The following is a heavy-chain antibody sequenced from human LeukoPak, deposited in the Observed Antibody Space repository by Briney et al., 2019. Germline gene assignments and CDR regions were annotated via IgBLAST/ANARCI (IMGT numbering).Heavy chain of an antibody. V-gene: IGHV3-30*02. Sequence: GGSLRLSCAASGFTFSSYGMHWVRQAPGNGLGWVASIRYDGSNKYYADSVKGRFTISRDNSKNTLYLQMNSLRAEDTAVYYCAKVGGDSSSWYYYYYYMDVWGKGTTVTISS. CDR2: IRYDGSNK. CDR3: AKVGGDSSSWYYYYYYMDV. J-gene: IGHJ6*03. D-gene: IGHD6-13*01. CDR1: GFTFSSYG.